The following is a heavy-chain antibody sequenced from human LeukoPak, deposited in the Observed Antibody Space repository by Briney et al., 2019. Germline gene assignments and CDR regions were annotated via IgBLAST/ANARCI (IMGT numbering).Heavy chain of an antibody. CDR2: LSGSGITT. V-gene: IGHV3-23*01. CDR1: GFTFSNSA. CDR3: AKGIYSSGWSYFDY. J-gene: IGHJ4*01. Sequence: LAGGSLRLSCAASGFTFSNSAMSWVRQAPGKGLEWVSTLSGSGITTYYADSVKGRFTISRDNSKNTLYLQMNSLRAEDMAVYYCAKGIYSSGWSYFDYWGHGTLVTVSS. D-gene: IGHD6-19*01.